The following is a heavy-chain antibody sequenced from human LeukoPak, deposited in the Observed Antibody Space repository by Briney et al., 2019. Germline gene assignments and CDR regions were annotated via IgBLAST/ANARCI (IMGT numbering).Heavy chain of an antibody. CDR2: ISWDGGST. V-gene: IGHV3-43D*04. Sequence: GGSLRLSCAASGFTFDDYAMHWVRQAPGKGLEWVSLISWDGGSTYYADSVKGRFTISRDNSKNSLYLQMNSLRAEDTALYYCAKGSGYDFWSGYQNWGQETLVTVSS. J-gene: IGHJ4*02. D-gene: IGHD3-3*01. CDR1: GFTFDDYA. CDR3: AKGSGYDFWSGYQN.